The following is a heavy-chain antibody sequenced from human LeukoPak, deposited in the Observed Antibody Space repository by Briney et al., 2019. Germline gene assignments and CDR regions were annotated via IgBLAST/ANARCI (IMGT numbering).Heavy chain of an antibody. J-gene: IGHJ4*02. V-gene: IGHV3-7*01. CDR3: ARGGVKNGRNDF. Sequence: PGGSLRLSCAASGFSFSAYWMSWVRQAPGKGLEWVATIKQDGSEKYYVDSVKGRFTISKDSAKNSLYLQMNSLSPEDTAVYYCARGGVKNGRNDFWGQGTLVTVSS. CDR1: GFSFSAYW. CDR2: IKQDGSEK. D-gene: IGHD1-14*01.